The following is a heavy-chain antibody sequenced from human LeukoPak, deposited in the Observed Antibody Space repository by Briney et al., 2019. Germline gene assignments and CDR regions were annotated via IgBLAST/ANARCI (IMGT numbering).Heavy chain of an antibody. CDR1: GFTFSSYA. J-gene: IGHJ4*02. CDR3: AKYISSSATRQFDS. Sequence: GSLRLSCAASGFTFSSYAMHWVRQAPGKGLEWVAVIWSDGSQRYYADSVKGRFTISRDNSKDTVHLQMDSPRAEDTAVYYCAKYISSSATRQFDSWGQGTLVTVSS. V-gene: IGHV3-33*03. CDR2: IWSDGSQR. D-gene: IGHD6-13*01.